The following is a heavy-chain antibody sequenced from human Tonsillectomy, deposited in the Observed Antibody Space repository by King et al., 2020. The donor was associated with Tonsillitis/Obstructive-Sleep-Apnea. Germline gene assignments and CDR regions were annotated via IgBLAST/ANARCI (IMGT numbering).Heavy chain of an antibody. D-gene: IGHD4-17*01. J-gene: IGHJ4*02. CDR1: GFTFDDYD. Sequence: QLVQSGGGVVRPGGSLRLSCAASGFTFDDYDMSWDRQSPGKGLEWVSGINWNGGSKGYGDSVKGRFTISRDNDKNSLYLQMNSLRVEDTAFYYCARNFGDPEYWGQGTLVTVSS. CDR2: INWNGGSK. CDR3: ARNFGDPEY. V-gene: IGHV3-20*04.